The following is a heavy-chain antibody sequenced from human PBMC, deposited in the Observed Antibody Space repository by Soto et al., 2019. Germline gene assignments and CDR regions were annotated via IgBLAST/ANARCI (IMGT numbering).Heavy chain of an antibody. V-gene: IGHV3-21*01. Sequence: GGSLRLSCAASGFTFSSYSMNWVRQAPGKGLEWVSSISSSSSYIYYADSVKGRFTISRDNAKNSLYLQMNSLRAEDTAVYYCARVVVPAAMPLSYYYYYMDVWGKGTTVTVSS. D-gene: IGHD2-2*01. CDR3: ARVVVPAAMPLSYYYYYMDV. CDR1: GFTFSSYS. J-gene: IGHJ6*03. CDR2: ISSSSSYI.